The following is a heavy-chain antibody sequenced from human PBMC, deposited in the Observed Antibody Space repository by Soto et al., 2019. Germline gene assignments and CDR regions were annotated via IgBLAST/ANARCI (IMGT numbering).Heavy chain of an antibody. J-gene: IGHJ4*02. CDR2: IWFDGSNK. CDR1: GFTFSSYG. V-gene: IGHV3-33*01. CDR3: ATTGPY. Sequence: QVQLVESGGGVVQPGRSLRLSCAASGFTFSSYGMHWVRQAPGKGLEWVAVIWFDGSNKFYADSVKGRXTISRDNXXXXXXXXMXSLRDEDSAAYYCATTGPYWGQGTLVTVSS.